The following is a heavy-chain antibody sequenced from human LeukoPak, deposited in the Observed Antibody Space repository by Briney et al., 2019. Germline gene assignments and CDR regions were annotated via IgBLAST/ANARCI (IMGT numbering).Heavy chain of an antibody. Sequence: PGGSLRLSCAASGFTFSDYYMSWIRQAPGKGLEWVSYISSSGSTIYYADSVKGRFTISRDNAKNSLYLQMNSLRAEDTAVYCCARDASGSYYYYYMDVWGKGTTVTVSS. D-gene: IGHD1-1*01. V-gene: IGHV3-11*04. J-gene: IGHJ6*03. CDR3: ARDASGSYYYYYMDV. CDR2: ISSSGSTI. CDR1: GFTFSDYY.